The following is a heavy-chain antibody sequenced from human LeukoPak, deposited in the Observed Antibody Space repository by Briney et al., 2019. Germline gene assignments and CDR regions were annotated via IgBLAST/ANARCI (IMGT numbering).Heavy chain of an antibody. Sequence: GASVKVSCKASGYTFTSYGISWVRQAPGQGLEWMGWISAYNGNTNYAQKLQGRVTMTTDTSTGTAYMELRSLRSDDTAVYYCARDPPGYSYGGRYDAFDIWGQGTMVTVSS. CDR1: GYTFTSYG. V-gene: IGHV1-18*01. J-gene: IGHJ3*02. CDR2: ISAYNGNT. CDR3: ARDPPGYSYGGRYDAFDI. D-gene: IGHD5-18*01.